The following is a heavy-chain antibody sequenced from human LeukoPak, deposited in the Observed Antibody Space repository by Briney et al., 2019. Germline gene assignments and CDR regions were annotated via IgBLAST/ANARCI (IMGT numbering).Heavy chain of an antibody. Sequence: PGGSLRLSCAASGFTFSSYGMHWVRQAPGKGLEWVAFIRYDGGNKYYADSVKGRFTISRDNSKNTLYLQMNSLRAEDTAVYYCAKDFDSSGWYVAFDYWGQGTLVTVSS. CDR1: GFTFSSYG. CDR2: IRYDGGNK. CDR3: AKDFDSSGWYVAFDY. J-gene: IGHJ4*02. D-gene: IGHD6-19*01. V-gene: IGHV3-30*02.